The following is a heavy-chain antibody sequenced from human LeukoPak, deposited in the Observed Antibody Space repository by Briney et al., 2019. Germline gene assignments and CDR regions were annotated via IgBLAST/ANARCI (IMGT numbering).Heavy chain of an antibody. Sequence: GGSLRLSCVASGFTLSSYSMNWVRQAPGKELEWVSMISADESDITYTDSVKGRFTTSRDNSKNTLYLQMTSLRPEDTALYYCESQAGHTFMDAFDIWGQSTLLIVSS. CDR2: ISADESDI. D-gene: IGHD2/OR15-2a*01. CDR1: GFTLSSYS. V-gene: IGHV3-30*03. J-gene: IGHJ3*02. CDR3: ESQAGHTFMDAFDI.